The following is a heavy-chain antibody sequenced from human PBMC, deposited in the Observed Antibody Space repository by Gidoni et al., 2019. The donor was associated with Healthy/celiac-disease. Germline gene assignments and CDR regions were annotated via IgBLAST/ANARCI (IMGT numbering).Heavy chain of an antibody. D-gene: IGHD3-22*01. CDR1: GYTFTGYY. CDR2: INPNSGGT. CDR3: ARVYYDSSGYRTFDY. V-gene: IGHV1-2*02. J-gene: IGHJ4*02. Sequence: QVQLVQPGAEAKKPGASVKVCCKASGYTFTGYYMHWVRQAPGLGLEWMGWINPNSGGTNYAQKFQGRVTMTRDTSISTAYMELSRLRSDDTAVYYCARVYYDSSGYRTFDYWGQGTLVTVSS.